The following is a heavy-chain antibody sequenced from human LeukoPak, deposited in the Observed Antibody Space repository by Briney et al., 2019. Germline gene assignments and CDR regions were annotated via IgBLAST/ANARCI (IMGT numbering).Heavy chain of an antibody. CDR1: GFTFSSYG. CDR2: IWYDGSNK. CDR3: AREDTGTTGITGAFDI. Sequence: PGGSLRLSCAASGFTFSSYGMHWVRQVPGKGLEWLGVIWYDGSNKYYADSVKGRFTISRDNPKNTLYLQMNSLRAEDTAVYNCAREDTGTTGITGAFDIWGQGTMVTVSS. V-gene: IGHV3-33*01. D-gene: IGHD1-1*01. J-gene: IGHJ3*02.